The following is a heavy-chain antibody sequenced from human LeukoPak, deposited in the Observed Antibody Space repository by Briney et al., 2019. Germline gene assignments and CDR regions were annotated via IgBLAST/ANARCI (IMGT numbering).Heavy chain of an antibody. Sequence: PGGSLRLSCEASGFTFINYAMSWVRQAPGKGLEWVSGISGSGVNTFYADSVKGRFTISRDNAKKSLYLQMNSLRVDDTAVYYCARGSGWYGNYFDPWGQGTLVSVSS. D-gene: IGHD6-19*01. CDR1: GFTFINYA. CDR3: ARGSGWYGNYFDP. J-gene: IGHJ5*02. V-gene: IGHV3-23*01. CDR2: ISGSGVNT.